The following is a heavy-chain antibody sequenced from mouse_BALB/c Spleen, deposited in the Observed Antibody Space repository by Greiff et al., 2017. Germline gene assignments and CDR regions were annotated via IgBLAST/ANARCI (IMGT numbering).Heavy chain of an antibody. Sequence: EVQLQQSGPELVKPGASLKLSCKASGYSFTGYTMNWVKQSPGKNLEWIGFINPYNGGTSYNQKFKGKATLTVDKSSSTAYMELLSLTSEDSAVYYCARKDGYRYDGGGHYAMDYWGQGTSVTVSS. CDR3: ARKDGYRYDGGGHYAMDY. J-gene: IGHJ4*01. CDR1: GYSFTGYT. D-gene: IGHD2-14*01. CDR2: INPYNGGT. V-gene: IGHV1-18*01.